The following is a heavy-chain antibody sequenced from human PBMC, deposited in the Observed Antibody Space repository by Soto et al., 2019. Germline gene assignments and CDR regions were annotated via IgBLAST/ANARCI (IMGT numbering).Heavy chain of an antibody. V-gene: IGHV4-59*01. J-gene: IGHJ6*02. CDR3: ARGGLGSGVSKGYYGMDV. CDR2: IYYSGST. D-gene: IGHD3-10*01. CDR1: GGSISSYY. Sequence: SETLSLTCTVSGGSISSYYWSWIRQPPGKGLEWIGYIYYSGSTNYNPSLKSRVTISVDTSKNQFSLKLSSVTAADTAVYYCARGGLGSGVSKGYYGMDVWGQGTTVTVSS.